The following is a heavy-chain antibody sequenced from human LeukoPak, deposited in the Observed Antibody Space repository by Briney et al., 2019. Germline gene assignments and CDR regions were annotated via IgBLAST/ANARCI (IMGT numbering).Heavy chain of an antibody. J-gene: IGHJ6*02. CDR3: ARPGSCSSTSCYPYYYGMDV. D-gene: IGHD2-2*01. CDR2: INAGNGNT. V-gene: IGHV1-3*01. Sequence: ASVKVSCKASGYTFTSYAMHWVLQAPGQRLEWMGWINAGNGNTKYSQKFQGRVTITRVTSASTAYMELSSLRSEDTAVYYCARPGSCSSTSCYPYYYGMDVWGQGTTVTVSS. CDR1: GYTFTSYA.